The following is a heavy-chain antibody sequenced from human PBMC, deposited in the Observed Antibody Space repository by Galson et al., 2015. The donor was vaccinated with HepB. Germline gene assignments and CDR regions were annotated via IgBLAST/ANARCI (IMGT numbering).Heavy chain of an antibody. J-gene: IGHJ6*02. CDR1: GGTFSSYT. Sequence: SVKVSCKASGGTFSSYTISWVRQAPGQGLEWMGRIIPILGIANYAQKFQGRVTITADKSTSTAYMELSSLRSEDTAVYYCAREGFGGTVNNYYYYGMDVWGQGTTVTVSS. CDR3: AREGFGGTVNNYYYYGMDV. D-gene: IGHD3-10*01. V-gene: IGHV1-69*04. CDR2: IIPILGIA.